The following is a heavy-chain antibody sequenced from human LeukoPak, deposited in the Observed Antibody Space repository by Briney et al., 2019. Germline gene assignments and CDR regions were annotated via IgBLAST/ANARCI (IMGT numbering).Heavy chain of an antibody. CDR3: ARGRGGDYVPSRFDY. CDR1: GFAFSGFA. J-gene: IGHJ4*02. CDR2: ISGSGGNT. Sequence: GGSLRLSCSASGFAFSGFAMGWVRQAPGRGLEWVSRISGSGGNTYYADSVEGRFTVSRDNSKSTLFLQMNSLRAEDTALYYCARGRGGDYVPSRFDYWGQGILVTVSS. V-gene: IGHV3-23*01. D-gene: IGHD4-17*01.